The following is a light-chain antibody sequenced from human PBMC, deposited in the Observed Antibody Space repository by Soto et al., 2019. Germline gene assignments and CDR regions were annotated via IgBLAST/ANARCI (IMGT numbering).Light chain of an antibody. Sequence: EIVLTQSPATLSLSPGERATPSCRASQSVSSYLAWYQQKPGQAPRLLIYDASNRATGIPARFSGSGSGTDFTLTISSLEPEDFAVYYCQQRSNWPYTFGQGT. CDR3: QQRSNWPYT. CDR1: QSVSSY. V-gene: IGKV3-11*01. J-gene: IGKJ2*01. CDR2: DAS.